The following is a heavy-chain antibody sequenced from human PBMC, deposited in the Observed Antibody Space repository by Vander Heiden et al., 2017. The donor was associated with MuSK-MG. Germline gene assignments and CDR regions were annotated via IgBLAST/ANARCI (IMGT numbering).Heavy chain of an antibody. CDR1: GGSFSGYY. V-gene: IGHV4-34*01. CDR3: RGYSYGYYYYYYMDV. J-gene: IGHJ6*03. Sequence: QVQLQQWGAGLLQPSETLSLTCAVYGGSFSGYYWSWIRQPPGKGLEWIGEINHSGSTNYNPSLKSRVTISVDTSKNQFSLKLSSVTAADTAVYYCRGYSYGYYYYYYMDVWGKGTTVTVSS. CDR2: INHSGST. D-gene: IGHD5-18*01.